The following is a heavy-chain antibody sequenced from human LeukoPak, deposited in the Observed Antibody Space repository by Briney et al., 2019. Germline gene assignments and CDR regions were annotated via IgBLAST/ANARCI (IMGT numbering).Heavy chain of an antibody. CDR2: IYHSGST. J-gene: IGHJ1*01. V-gene: IGHV4-59*01. CDR1: GGSISTYY. CDR3: ARGGAARLHFQN. Sequence: SETLSLTCIVSGGSISTYYWNWLRQPPGKVLEWIGYIYHSGSTNYNPSLQSRVTISVDTSKNQFPLNLNCVTAADTAVYYCARGGAARLHFQNWGQGTLVTVSS. D-gene: IGHD6-6*01.